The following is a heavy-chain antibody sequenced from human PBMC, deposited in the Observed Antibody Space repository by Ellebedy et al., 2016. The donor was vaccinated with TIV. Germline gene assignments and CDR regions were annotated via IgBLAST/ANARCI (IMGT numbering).Heavy chain of an antibody. D-gene: IGHD1-14*01. CDR3: AKDPRRRYVVRGTSYYFDF. CDR2: LTGSGATT. J-gene: IGHJ4*02. Sequence: GESLKISCAASGFAFRTYAMTWVRQAPGREPEWVTGLTGSGATTYYADSVRGRFIISRDNSRKMLFVQMNSLRVEDTAVYYCAKDPRRRYVVRGTSYYFDFWGQGTLVTVSS. V-gene: IGHV3-23*01. CDR1: GFAFRTYA.